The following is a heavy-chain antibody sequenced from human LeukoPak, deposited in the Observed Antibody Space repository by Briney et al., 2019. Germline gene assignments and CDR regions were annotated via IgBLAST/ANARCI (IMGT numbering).Heavy chain of an antibody. CDR1: GYTFTGYY. CDR3: ARGEALSQQDAFDI. CDR2: IKPNSGGT. Sequence: PSVQVSCKASGYTFTGYYMHWVRQAPGQGLEWMGRIKPNSGGTNYAQKFQGRVTMTRDASISTAYMELSRLRSDDTAVYYCARGEALSQQDAFDIWGQGTMVTVSS. V-gene: IGHV1-2*06. J-gene: IGHJ3*02.